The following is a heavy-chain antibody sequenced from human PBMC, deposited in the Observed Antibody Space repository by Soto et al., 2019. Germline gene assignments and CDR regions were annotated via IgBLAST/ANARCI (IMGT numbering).Heavy chain of an antibody. CDR2: ISGSGGST. D-gene: IGHD6-19*01. CDR1: GFTFSSYA. CDR3: AKDRGSGWPRYYYYGMDV. V-gene: IGHV3-23*01. Sequence: EVQLLESGGGLVQPGGSLRLSCAASGFTFSSYAMSWVRQAPGKGLEWVSAISGSGGSTYYADSVKGRFTISRDNSKNTLYLQMNSLRAEDTAVYYCAKDRGSGWPRYYYYGMDVWGQGTTVTVSS. J-gene: IGHJ6*02.